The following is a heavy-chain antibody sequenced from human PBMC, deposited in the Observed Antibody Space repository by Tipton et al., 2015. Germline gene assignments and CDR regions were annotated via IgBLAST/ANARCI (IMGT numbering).Heavy chain of an antibody. CDR3: ARDSSPPDY. CDR1: GFAFSSYT. V-gene: IGHV3-21*01. D-gene: IGHD6-13*01. CDR2: ISSSSYT. Sequence: SLRLSCAASGFAFSSYTMNWVRQAPGKGLEWVSSISSSSYTYYADSVKGRFTISRDNAKNSLYLQMNSLRVDDTAVYYCARDSSPPDYWGQGTLVTVSS. J-gene: IGHJ4*02.